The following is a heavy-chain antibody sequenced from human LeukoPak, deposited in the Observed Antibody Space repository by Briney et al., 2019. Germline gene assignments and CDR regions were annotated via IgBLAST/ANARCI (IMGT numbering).Heavy chain of an antibody. Sequence: GGSLRLSCAASGFTFSSYSMNWVRQAPGKGLEWVAFIRYDGSNKYYADSVKGRFTISRDNSKNTLYLQMNSLRAEDTAVYYCAKTRKGGGGNCFDYWGQGTLVTVSS. CDR1: GFTFSSYS. V-gene: IGHV3-30*02. CDR3: AKTRKGGGGNCFDY. D-gene: IGHD3-16*01. CDR2: IRYDGSNK. J-gene: IGHJ4*02.